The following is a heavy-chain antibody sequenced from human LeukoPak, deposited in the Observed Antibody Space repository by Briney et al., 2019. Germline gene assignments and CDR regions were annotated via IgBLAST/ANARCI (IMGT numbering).Heavy chain of an antibody. V-gene: IGHV1-69*06. CDR3: ARVVQSGGTLYNWFDP. D-gene: IGHD2-15*01. CDR2: IIPIFGTA. Sequence: SVKVSCEASGGTFSSYAISWVRQAPGQGLEWMGGIIPIFGTANYAQKFQGRVTITADRSTSTAYMELSSLRSEDTAVYYCARVVQSGGTLYNWFDPWGQGTLVTVSS. J-gene: IGHJ5*02. CDR1: GGTFSSYA.